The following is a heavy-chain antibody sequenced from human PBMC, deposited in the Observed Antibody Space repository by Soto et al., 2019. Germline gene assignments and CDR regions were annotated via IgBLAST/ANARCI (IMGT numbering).Heavy chain of an antibody. V-gene: IGHV4-59*01. CDR3: ASNGYDYPNWFDP. CDR1: GGSISSYY. J-gene: IGHJ5*02. CDR2: MHYSGST. Sequence: SETLSLTCTVSGGSISSYYLSWIRQPPGKGLEWIGYMHYSGSTNYNPSLKSRVTISVETSKNQFSLKLRSVTAADTAVYYCASNGYDYPNWFDPWGQGTLVTVSS. D-gene: IGHD3-22*01.